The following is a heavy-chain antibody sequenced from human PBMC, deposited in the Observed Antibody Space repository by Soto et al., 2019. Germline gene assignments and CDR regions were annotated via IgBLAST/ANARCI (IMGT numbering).Heavy chain of an antibody. V-gene: IGHV4-31*03. CDR2: IYYSGST. D-gene: IGHD3-16*02. J-gene: IGHJ4*02. Sequence: SETLSLTCTVSGCSISSGGYYWSWIRQHPGKGLEWIGYIYYSGSTYYNPSLKSRVTISVDTSKNQFSLKLSSVTAADTAVYYCARAEEGPLSFSDYWGQGTLVTVSS. CDR1: GCSISSGGYY. CDR3: ARAEEGPLSFSDY.